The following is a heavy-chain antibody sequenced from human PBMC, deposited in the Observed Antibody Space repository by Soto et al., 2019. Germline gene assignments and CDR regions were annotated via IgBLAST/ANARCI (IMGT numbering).Heavy chain of an antibody. D-gene: IGHD2-21*02. V-gene: IGHV1-3*01. J-gene: IGHJ4*02. CDR1: GYTFTSYA. Sequence: AAVKVSCKASGYTFTSYAMHWVRQAPGQRLEWMGWINAGNGNTKYSQKFQGRVTITRDTSASTAYMELSSLRSEDTAVYYCARSIVVVTAADYWGQGTLVTVAS. CDR3: ARSIVVVTAADY. CDR2: INAGNGNT.